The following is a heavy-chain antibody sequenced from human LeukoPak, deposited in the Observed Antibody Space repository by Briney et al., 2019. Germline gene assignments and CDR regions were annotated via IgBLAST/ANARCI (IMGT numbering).Heavy chain of an antibody. J-gene: IGHJ4*02. D-gene: IGHD1-26*01. Sequence: GGSLRLSCAASEFTFSSYAMSWVRQAPGKGREWVSTISGGGGNTYCADSVKGRFTISRDNSRNTLYLQMNSLRAEDTAVYYCAKDRWVGTTPPRPYYFDYWGQGTLVTVSS. CDR1: EFTFSSYA. CDR3: AKDRWVGTTPPRPYYFDY. V-gene: IGHV3-23*01. CDR2: ISGGGGNT.